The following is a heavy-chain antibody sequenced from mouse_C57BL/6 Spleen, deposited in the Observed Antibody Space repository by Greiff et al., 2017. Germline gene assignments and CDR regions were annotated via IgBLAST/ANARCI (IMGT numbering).Heavy chain of an antibody. V-gene: IGHV14-1*01. CDR1: GFNIKDYY. CDR3: TTVLYYALYYFDY. Sequence: VQLQQSGAELVRPGASVKLSCTASGFNIKDYYMHWVKQRPEQGLEWIGRIDPEDGDTEYAPKFQGKATMTADTTSNTAYLQRSSLPSEDTSVYYCTTVLYYALYYFDYWGQGTTLTVSS. J-gene: IGHJ2*01. CDR2: IDPEDGDT. D-gene: IGHD1-2*01.